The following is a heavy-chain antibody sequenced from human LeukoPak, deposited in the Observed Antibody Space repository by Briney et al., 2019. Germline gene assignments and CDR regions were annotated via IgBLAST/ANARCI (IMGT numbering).Heavy chain of an antibody. CDR3: ATRPGGKQGDY. CDR2: IYYSGST. J-gene: IGHJ4*02. D-gene: IGHD3-10*01. V-gene: IGHV4-39*07. Sequence: SETLSLTCTVSGGSIGRSSYYWGWIRQPPGKGLEWIGSIYYSGSTYYNPSLKSRVTISVDTSKDQFSLKVNSVTAADAAVYYCATRPGGKQGDYWGQGTLVTVSS. CDR1: GGSIGRSSYY.